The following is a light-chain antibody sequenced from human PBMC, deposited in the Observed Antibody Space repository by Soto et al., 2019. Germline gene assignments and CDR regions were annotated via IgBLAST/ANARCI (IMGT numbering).Light chain of an antibody. CDR2: LNSDGSH. J-gene: IGLJ3*02. Sequence: QPVLTQSPSASASLGASVKLTCTLSSGHSSYAIAWHQQQPEKGPRYLMKLNSDGSHSKGDGIPDRFSGSSSGAERYLTISSLPSEDEADYYCQTWGTGIHGVFGGGTKLTVL. CDR3: QTWGTGIHGV. V-gene: IGLV4-69*01. CDR1: SGHSSYA.